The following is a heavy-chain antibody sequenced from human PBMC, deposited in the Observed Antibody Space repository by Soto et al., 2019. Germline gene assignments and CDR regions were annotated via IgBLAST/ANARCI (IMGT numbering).Heavy chain of an antibody. CDR2: MNPDSGNT. CDR3: ARERTVAGNDY. V-gene: IGHV1-8*01. D-gene: IGHD6-19*01. Sequence: ASVKVSCKASGYTFTSYEINCVRQATGQGLEYLGWMNPDSGNTGYAQKFQGRVTMTRNTSISTAYMELSSLRSEDTAVYYCARERTVAGNDYWGQGTLVTVSS. CDR1: GYTFTSYE. J-gene: IGHJ4*02.